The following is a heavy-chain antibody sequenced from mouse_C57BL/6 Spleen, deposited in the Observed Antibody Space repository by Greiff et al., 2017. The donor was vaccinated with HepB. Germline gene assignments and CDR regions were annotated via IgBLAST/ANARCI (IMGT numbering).Heavy chain of an antibody. CDR2: IYPGSGST. V-gene: IGHV1-55*01. Sequence: QVQLQQPGAELVKPGASVKMSCKASGYTFTSYWITWVKQRPGQGLEWIGDIYPGSGSTNYNEKFKSKATLTVDTSSSTAYMQRSSLTSEDSAVYYCALYYGSSTWFAYWGQGTLVTVYA. CDR1: GYTFTSYW. CDR3: ALYYGSSTWFAY. J-gene: IGHJ3*01. D-gene: IGHD1-1*01.